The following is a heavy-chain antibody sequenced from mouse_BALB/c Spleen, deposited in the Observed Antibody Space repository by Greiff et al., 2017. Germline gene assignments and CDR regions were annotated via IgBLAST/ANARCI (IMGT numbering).Heavy chain of an antibody. CDR2: ISAGGSYT. J-gene: IGHJ3*01. Sequence: EVQVVESGGGLVKPGGSLKLSCAASGFTFSDYYMYWVRQTPEKRLEWVATISAGGSYTYYPDSVKGRITISKDNANNNLYLLISSLTSEDTAMYCCARDWGITKESWFDYWGQGTLVTVSA. CDR3: ARDWGITKESWFDY. V-gene: IGHV5-4*02. D-gene: IGHD2-4*01. CDR1: GFTFSDYY.